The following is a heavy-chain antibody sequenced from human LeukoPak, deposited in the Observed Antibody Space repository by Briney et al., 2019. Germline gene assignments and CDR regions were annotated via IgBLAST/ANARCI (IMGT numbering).Heavy chain of an antibody. CDR1: GFTFRSYG. Sequence: PGGSLRLSCAASGFTFRSYGMHWVRQAPGKGLEWVTFIRYDGSDKYYVDPAKGRFTISRDNSKNTLYLQMNSLRPEDTALYYCARDGGRGVLGYWGQGTLVIVSS. V-gene: IGHV3-30*02. CDR2: IRYDGSDK. J-gene: IGHJ4*02. CDR3: ARDGGRGVLGY. D-gene: IGHD3-16*01.